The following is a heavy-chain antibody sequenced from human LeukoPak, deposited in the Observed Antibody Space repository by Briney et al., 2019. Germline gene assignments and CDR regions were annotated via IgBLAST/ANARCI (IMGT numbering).Heavy chain of an antibody. CDR2: INPNSGGT. V-gene: IGHV1-2*02. Sequence: ASVKVSCKASGYTFTGYYMHWVRQAPGQGLEWMGWINPNSGGTNYAQKFQGRVTMTRDTSISTAYMELSRLRSDDTAVYYCAREDCSGGSCYAMGPNWFDPWGQGTLVTVSS. CDR1: GYTFTGYY. D-gene: IGHD2-15*01. CDR3: AREDCSGGSCYAMGPNWFDP. J-gene: IGHJ5*02.